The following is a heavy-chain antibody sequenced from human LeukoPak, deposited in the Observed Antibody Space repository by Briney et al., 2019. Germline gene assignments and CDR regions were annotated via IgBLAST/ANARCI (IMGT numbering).Heavy chain of an antibody. Sequence: HTAGSLRLSCVVSGITYSGYSMICVREAPGKGLEWLSFMTTSGNTIFYAESVKDRFTISRDNAKKSLYLQMNSLRDEDTAVYYCARVGVATAVTMYFEYWGQGTLVTVSS. CDR3: ARVGVATAVTMYFEY. CDR2: MTTSGNTI. V-gene: IGHV3-48*02. J-gene: IGHJ4*02. D-gene: IGHD3-3*01. CDR1: GITYSGYS.